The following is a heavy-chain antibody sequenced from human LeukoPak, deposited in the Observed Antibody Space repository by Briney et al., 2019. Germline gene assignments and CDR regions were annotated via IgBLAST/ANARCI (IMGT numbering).Heavy chain of an antibody. D-gene: IGHD3-10*01. V-gene: IGHV3-23*01. J-gene: IGHJ4*02. CDR2: ISGSGGST. CDR1: GFTFSSYA. Sequence: SAGSLRLSCAASGFTFSSYAMSWVRQAPGKGLEWVSAISGSGGSTYYADSVKGRFTISRDNSKNTVYLQMNSLRAEYTAVYYCAKVPGFGELSPAYWGQGTLVTVSS. CDR3: AKVPGFGELSPAY.